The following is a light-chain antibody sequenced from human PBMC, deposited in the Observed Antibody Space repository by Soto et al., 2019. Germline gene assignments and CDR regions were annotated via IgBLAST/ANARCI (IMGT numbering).Light chain of an antibody. CDR3: SSPTKNVAWV. CDR1: SGDVGAFNY. Sequence: QSVLTQPASVSGSPGQSITISCTGTSGDVGAFNYISWYQQHPDKAPKLLTYEVSYRPSGVSNRFSGSKSGNTASLTISGLQPEDEADYYCSSPTKNVAWVFGGGTKVTVL. J-gene: IGLJ3*02. V-gene: IGLV2-14*01. CDR2: EVS.